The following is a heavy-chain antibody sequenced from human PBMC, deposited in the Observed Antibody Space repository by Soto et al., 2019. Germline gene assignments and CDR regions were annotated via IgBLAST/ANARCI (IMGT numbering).Heavy chain of an antibody. CDR2: VNPSSGDT. D-gene: IGHD4-17*01. CDR1: GYTFTAYY. CDR3: ARDRQYGDYGYSFDF. J-gene: IGHJ4*02. V-gene: IGHV1-2*02. Sequence: ASVKVSCKTSGYTFTAYYMHWVRQAPGQGLKWMGWVNPSSGDTDYAQDFQGRVALTRDTSVNTVYMELSGLNSDDTALYYCARDRQYGDYGYSFDFWGQGTLVTVSS.